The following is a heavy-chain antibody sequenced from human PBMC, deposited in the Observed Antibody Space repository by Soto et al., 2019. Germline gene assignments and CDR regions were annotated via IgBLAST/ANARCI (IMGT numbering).Heavy chain of an antibody. CDR3: MLGSGWKDFDY. CDR2: IYYSGST. Sequence: SETLSLTCTVSGDSISIYSWSWIRQPPGKGLEWIGSIYYSGSTYYNPSLKSRVTISVDTSKNQFSLKLSSVTAADTAVYYCMLGSGWKDFDYWGQGTLVTVSS. CDR1: GDSISIYS. D-gene: IGHD3-22*01. J-gene: IGHJ4*02. V-gene: IGHV4-59*05.